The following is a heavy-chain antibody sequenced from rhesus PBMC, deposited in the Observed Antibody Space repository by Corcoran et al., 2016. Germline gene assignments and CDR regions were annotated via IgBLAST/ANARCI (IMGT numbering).Heavy chain of an antibody. CDR2: IAPKNGNK. CDR3: TRDLPRNYGGRFDV. J-gene: IGHJ5-1*01. D-gene: IGHD4-17*01. Sequence: QVQLVQSGAEIKQPGASVKLSCKASGYTFTSYYMHWVRQAPGQGLEWKGLIAPKNGNKGYAKNCQGRVTIPTDTSTSTGYMELSSRRAEDTAVYYCTRDLPRNYGGRFDVWGPGVLVTVSS. V-gene: IGHV1-1*01. CDR1: GYTFTSYY.